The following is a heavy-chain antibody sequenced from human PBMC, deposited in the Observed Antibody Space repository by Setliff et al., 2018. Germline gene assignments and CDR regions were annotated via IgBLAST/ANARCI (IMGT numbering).Heavy chain of an antibody. CDR3: ARDGPHCVTSSCPGAWFDP. CDR2: IYSSGNI. J-gene: IGHJ5*02. CDR1: GASISSYY. D-gene: IGHD2-2*01. Sequence: SETLSLTCTVSGASISSYYWSWIRRPPGEGLEWIGYIYSSGNIKYNPSLKSRVTISLDTSKNQFSLKLSSVTAADTAVYYCARDGPHCVTSSCPGAWFDPWGQGILVTVSS. V-gene: IGHV4-4*09.